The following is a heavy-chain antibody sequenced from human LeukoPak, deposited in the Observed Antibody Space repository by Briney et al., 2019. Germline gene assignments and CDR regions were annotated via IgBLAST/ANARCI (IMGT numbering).Heavy chain of an antibody. CDR2: ISSSSSYI. CDR1: GFTFSSYS. V-gene: IGHV3-21*01. Sequence: GGSLRLSCAASGFTFSSYSMNWVRQAPGKGLEWVSSISSSSSYIYYADSVKGRFTISRDNAKNSLYLHMNSLRAEDTAVYYCARTDSGSYYVHFDSWGQGTLVTVFS. J-gene: IGHJ4*02. CDR3: ARTDSGSYYVHFDS. D-gene: IGHD1-26*01.